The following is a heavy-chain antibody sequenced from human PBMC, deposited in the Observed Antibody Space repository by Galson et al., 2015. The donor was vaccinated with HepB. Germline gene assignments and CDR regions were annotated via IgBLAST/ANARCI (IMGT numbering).Heavy chain of an antibody. J-gene: IGHJ6*02. D-gene: IGHD6-13*01. Sequence: SLRLSCAASGFAFNKYPMSWVRQAPGKGLEWVSAIGASDGTTYHADAVKGRFTISRDNSKDTLYLQMNSLRAEDTALYYCAKAFQASVGTRGGMDVWGLGTTVTVSS. CDR3: AKAFQASVGTRGGMDV. CDR2: IGASDGTT. V-gene: IGHV3-23*01. CDR1: GFAFNKYP.